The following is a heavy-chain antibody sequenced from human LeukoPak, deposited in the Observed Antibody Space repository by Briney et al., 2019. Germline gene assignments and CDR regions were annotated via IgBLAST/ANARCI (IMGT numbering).Heavy chain of an antibody. CDR2: IHSGGST. V-gene: IGHV3-53*01. D-gene: IGHD6-19*01. J-gene: IGHJ6*04. CDR3: ARDTVARGYYYYGMDV. CDR1: GFTVSNNY. Sequence: PGGSLRLSCAASGFTVSNNYMHWVRQAPGKGLEWVSVIHSGGSTYFADSVKGRFTISRDTSKNTLYLQMNSLRVEDTAVYYCARDTVARGYYYYGMDVWGKGTTVTVSS.